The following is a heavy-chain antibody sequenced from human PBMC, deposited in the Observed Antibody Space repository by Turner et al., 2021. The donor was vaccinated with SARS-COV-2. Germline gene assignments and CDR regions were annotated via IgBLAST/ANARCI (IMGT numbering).Heavy chain of an antibody. D-gene: IGHD6-19*01. CDR3: ARQVAILGRWLAPFDS. CDR2: VFYSGST. Sequence: QLQLQESGPGLVKPSETLSLTCTVSVCPVSSSAYYWGWIRQPPGTGPEWIGSVFYSGSTYYSPSLKSRITISVDTSKNQFSRNLSSVTAADTAVYYCARQVAILGRWLAPFDSGGQGTLVTVSS. V-gene: IGHV4-39*01. CDR1: VCPVSSSAYY. J-gene: IGHJ4*02.